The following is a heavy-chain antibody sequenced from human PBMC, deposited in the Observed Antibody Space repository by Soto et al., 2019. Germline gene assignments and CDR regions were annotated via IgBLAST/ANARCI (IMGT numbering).Heavy chain of an antibody. CDR1: GYSFTSYW. J-gene: IGHJ6*02. D-gene: IGHD6-19*01. CDR2: IDPSDSYT. CDR3: ATRGALYSSGWYGTYYYYGMDV. Sequence: GESLKISCKGSGYSFTSYWISWVRQMPGKGLEWMGRIDPSDSYTNYSPSFQGHVTISADKSISTAYLQWSSLKASDTAMYYCATRGALYSSGWYGTYYYYGMDVWGQGTTVPVSS. V-gene: IGHV5-10-1*01.